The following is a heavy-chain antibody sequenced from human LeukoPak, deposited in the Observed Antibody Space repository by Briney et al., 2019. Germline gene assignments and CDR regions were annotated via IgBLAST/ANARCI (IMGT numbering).Heavy chain of an antibody. D-gene: IGHD6-19*01. CDR3: ARGIRYGSGWYYFDY. V-gene: IGHV3-30-3*01. Sequence: GGSLRLSCAASGFTFTSYAMHWVRQAPGKGLDWVALISYDGNDKYYADSVKGRFTMSRDNSKNTLSLQMDSLRAEDTAVYYCARGIRYGSGWYYFDYWGQRTLVTVSS. CDR1: GFTFTSYA. J-gene: IGHJ4*02. CDR2: ISYDGNDK.